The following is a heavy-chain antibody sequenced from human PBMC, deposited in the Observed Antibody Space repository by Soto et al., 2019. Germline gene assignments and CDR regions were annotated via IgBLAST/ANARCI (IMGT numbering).Heavy chain of an antibody. Sequence: GGSLRLSCAASGFTFSSYAMSWVRQAPGKGLEWVSAISGSGGSTYYADSVKGRFTISRDNSKNTLYLQMNSLRAEDTAVYYCAKGVTMVRGVPVRYWGQGTLVTVSS. CDR2: ISGSGGST. J-gene: IGHJ4*02. CDR3: AKGVTMVRGVPVRY. D-gene: IGHD3-10*01. V-gene: IGHV3-23*01. CDR1: GFTFSSYA.